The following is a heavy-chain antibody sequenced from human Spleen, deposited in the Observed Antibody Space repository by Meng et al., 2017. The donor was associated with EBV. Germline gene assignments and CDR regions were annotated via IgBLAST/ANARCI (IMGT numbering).Heavy chain of an antibody. J-gene: IGHJ4*02. CDR2: MHYPGIT. V-gene: IGHV4-61*01. D-gene: IGHD5-18*01. Sequence: QWQLQESGPGLVKPSETLSLTCTVSGGSVSSGSYYWSWIRQPPGKGLEWIGYMHYPGITHYNPSLKSRVTISVDTSKNQFSLKLSSVTAADTAVYYCARLVYVDTTMVTAIDYWGQGTLVTVSS. CDR1: GGSVSSGSYY. CDR3: ARLVYVDTTMVTAIDY.